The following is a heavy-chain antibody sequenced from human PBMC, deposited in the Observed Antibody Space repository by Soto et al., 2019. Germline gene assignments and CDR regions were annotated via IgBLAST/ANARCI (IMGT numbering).Heavy chain of an antibody. J-gene: IGHJ6*02. CDR3: ASRFGGSPAYYYYGMDL. CDR1: GGTFSSYA. V-gene: IGHV1-69*13. Sequence: SVKVSCKASGGTFSSYAISWVRQAPGQGLEWMGGIIPIFGTANYAQKFQGRVTITADESTSTAYMELSSLRSEDTAVYYCASRFGGSPAYYYYGMDLRGQGTTVTVSS. CDR2: IIPIFGTA. D-gene: IGHD1-26*01.